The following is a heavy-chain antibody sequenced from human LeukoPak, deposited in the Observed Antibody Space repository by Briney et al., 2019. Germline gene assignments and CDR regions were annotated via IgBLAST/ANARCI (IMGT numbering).Heavy chain of an antibody. D-gene: IGHD5-18*01. Sequence: ASVKVPCKASGYTFTGYYMHWVRQAPGQGLEWMGWINPNSGDTDHAQKFQGRVTMTRDTSISTAYMELSRLRSDDTAVYYCARGLQLWSSDYWGQGTLVTVSS. CDR2: INPNSGDT. J-gene: IGHJ4*02. CDR1: GYTFTGYY. CDR3: ARGLQLWSSDY. V-gene: IGHV1-2*02.